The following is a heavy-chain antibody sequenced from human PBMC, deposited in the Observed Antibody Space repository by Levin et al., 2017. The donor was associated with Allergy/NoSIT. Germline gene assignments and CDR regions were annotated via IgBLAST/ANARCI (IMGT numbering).Heavy chain of an antibody. J-gene: IGHJ6*02. D-gene: IGHD4-17*01. CDR2: IGSAGDT. V-gene: IGHV3-13*01. Sequence: QAGGSLRLSCAASGFTFSTYDMHWVRQATGKGLEWVSGIGSAGDTFYPGSVKGRFTISRENAKNSLYLQMNSLRAGDTAVYYCARGDYGDLRGYYFYGVDVWGQGTTVTVSS. CDR1: GFTFSTYD. CDR3: ARGDYGDLRGYYFYGVDV.